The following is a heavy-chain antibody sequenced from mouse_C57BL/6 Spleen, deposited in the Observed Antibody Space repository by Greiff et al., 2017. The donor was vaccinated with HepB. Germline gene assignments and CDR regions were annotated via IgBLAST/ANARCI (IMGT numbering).Heavy chain of an antibody. D-gene: IGHD3-2*02. CDR3: ASQTAQATDYYAMDY. V-gene: IGHV1-9*01. Sequence: VQLQQSGAELMKPGASVKLSCKATGYTFTGYWIEWVKQRPGHGLEWIGEILPGSGSTNYNEKFKGKATITADTFSNTAYMQLSSLTTEDSAIYYGASQTAQATDYYAMDYWGQGTSVTVSS. CDR2: ILPGSGST. J-gene: IGHJ4*01. CDR1: GYTFTGYW.